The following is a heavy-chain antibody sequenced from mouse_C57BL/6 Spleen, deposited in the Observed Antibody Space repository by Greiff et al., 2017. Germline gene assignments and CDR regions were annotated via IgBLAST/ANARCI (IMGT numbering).Heavy chain of an antibody. D-gene: IGHD2-12*01. V-gene: IGHV1-82*01. CDR2: IYPGDGDT. CDR3: ARELRGYAMDY. CDR1: GYAFSSSW. Sequence: QVQLKESGPELVKPGASVKISCKASGYAFSSSWMNWVKQRPGKGLEWIGRIYPGDGDTNYNGKFKGKATLTAAKSSSTAYMQLSSLTSEDSAVYFCARELRGYAMDYWGQGTSGTVSS. J-gene: IGHJ4*01.